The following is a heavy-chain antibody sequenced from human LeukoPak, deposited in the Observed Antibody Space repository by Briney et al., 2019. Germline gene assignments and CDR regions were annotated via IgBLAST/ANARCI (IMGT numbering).Heavy chain of an antibody. V-gene: IGHV1-69*13. D-gene: IGHD3-22*01. Sequence: ASVKVSCKASGGTFSSYAISWVRQAPGQGLEWMGGIIPIFGTANYAQKFQGRVTITADESTSTAYMELCSLRSEDTAVYYCAAGDSSGYYPIYPPDYWGQGTLVTVSS. CDR2: IIPIFGTA. CDR1: GGTFSSYA. CDR3: AAGDSSGYYPIYPPDY. J-gene: IGHJ4*02.